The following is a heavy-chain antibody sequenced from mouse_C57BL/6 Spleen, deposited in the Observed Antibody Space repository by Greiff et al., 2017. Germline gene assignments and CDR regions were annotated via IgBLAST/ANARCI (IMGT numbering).Heavy chain of an antibody. CDR1: GYTFTTYP. V-gene: IGHV1-47*01. D-gene: IGHD2-4*01. CDR2: FHPYNDDT. J-gene: IGHJ3*01. CDR3: ARRDDYDGWFAY. Sequence: VKLMESGAELVKPGASVKMSCKASGYTFTTYPIEWMKQNHGKSLEWIGNFHPYNDDTKYNEKFKGKATLTVEKSSSTVYLELSRLTSDDSAVYYCARRDDYDGWFAYWGQGTLVTVSA.